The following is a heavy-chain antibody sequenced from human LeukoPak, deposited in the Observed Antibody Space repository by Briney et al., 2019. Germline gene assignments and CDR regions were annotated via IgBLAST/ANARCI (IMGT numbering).Heavy chain of an antibody. V-gene: IGHV4-34*01. CDR3: ARGGRIFTTRGRVDY. D-gene: IGHD2-21*01. CDR1: GFIFSNYG. J-gene: IGHJ4*02. CDR2: INHSGST. Sequence: PGGSLRLSCAASGFIFSNYGMSWIRQPPGKGLEWIGEINHSGSTNYNPSLKSRVTISVDTSKNQFSLRLSSVTAADTAVYYCARGGRIFTTRGRVDYWGQGTLVTVS.